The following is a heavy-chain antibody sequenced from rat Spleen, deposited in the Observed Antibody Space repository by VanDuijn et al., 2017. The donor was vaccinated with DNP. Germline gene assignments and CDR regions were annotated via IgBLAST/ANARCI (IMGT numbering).Heavy chain of an antibody. V-gene: IGHV2-43*01. Sequence: QVQLRESGPGLVQPSQTLSLACTVSGFSLTSYHVHWLRQPSGKGLEWMGGMWTGGKTEYNSTVKSRLSISRDDAKRQVFLKMNSLQTEDTAIYFCASLRTHFFEYWGQGVMVTVSS. J-gene: IGHJ2*01. CDR1: GFSLTSYH. CDR3: ASLRTHFFEY. CDR2: MWTGGKT.